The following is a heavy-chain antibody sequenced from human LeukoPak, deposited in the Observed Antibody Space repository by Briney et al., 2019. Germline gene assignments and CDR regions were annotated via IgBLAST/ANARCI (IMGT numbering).Heavy chain of an antibody. V-gene: IGHV3-43*02. CDR3: AKDMGLGYSYGYEGY. J-gene: IGHJ4*02. CDR1: RFTIDDYA. Sequence: GGSLRLSCAASRFTIDDYAMQWVRQAPEKGLEWVSLISGDGGSTYYADSVKGRFTISRDNSKNSLYLQMNSLRTEDTALYYCAKDMGLGYSYGYEGYWGQGTLVTVSS. CDR2: ISGDGGST. D-gene: IGHD5-18*01.